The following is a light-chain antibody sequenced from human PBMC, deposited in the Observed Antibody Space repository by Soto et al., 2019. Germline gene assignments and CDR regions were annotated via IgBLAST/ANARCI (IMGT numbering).Light chain of an antibody. CDR2: KAS. Sequence: DIQMTQSPSTLSVSVGDRVTITCRASQTIRSWLAWYQQKPGKAPRLLIYKASTLKSGVPSRISGSGSGTEFTLTISSLQPDDFATYYCQQYTSYSEAFGQGTKVDIK. V-gene: IGKV1-5*03. J-gene: IGKJ1*01. CDR3: QQYTSYSEA. CDR1: QTIRSW.